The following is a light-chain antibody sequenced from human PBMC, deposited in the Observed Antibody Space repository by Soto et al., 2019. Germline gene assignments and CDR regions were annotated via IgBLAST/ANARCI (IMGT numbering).Light chain of an antibody. CDR2: GAY. Sequence: EIVMTQSPDILSVSPGERATLSCRASQSVSSNLAWYQQKPGQAHRVLIFGAYTRATGIQARFSGSGSGTEFSLTINSLQSEDFAVYYCKEYNTWPWTFGQGTKVDI. V-gene: IGKV3-15*01. J-gene: IGKJ1*01. CDR1: QSVSSN. CDR3: KEYNTWPWT.